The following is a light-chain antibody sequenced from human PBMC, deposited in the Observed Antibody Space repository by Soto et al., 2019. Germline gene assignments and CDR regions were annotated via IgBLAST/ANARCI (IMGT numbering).Light chain of an antibody. Sequence: QSALTQPASVSGSPGQSITISCAGSSSDIGSYNLVSWYQQHPGKAPKLVIYDVDLRPSGVSDRFSGSKSGNTASLTISGLQAEDEADYYCSSYVGSISVVFGGGTKLTVL. CDR1: SSDIGSYNL. CDR2: DVD. J-gene: IGLJ3*02. CDR3: SSYVGSISVV. V-gene: IGLV2-23*02.